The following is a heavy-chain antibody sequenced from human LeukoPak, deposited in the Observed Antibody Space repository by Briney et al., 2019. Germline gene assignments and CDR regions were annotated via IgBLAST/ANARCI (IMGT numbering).Heavy chain of an antibody. CDR2: IYPGDSDT. V-gene: IGHV5-51*01. J-gene: IGHJ4*02. CDR1: GYSFTNYW. D-gene: IGHD6-13*01. CDR3: ATSNRRVGSSWLPFDY. Sequence: GESLKISCKGSGYSFTNYWIGWVRQMPGKGLEWMGIIYPGDSDTRYSPSFQGQVTISADKSISTAYLQWSSLKASDTAMYYCATSNRRVGSSWLPFDYWGQGTLVTVSS.